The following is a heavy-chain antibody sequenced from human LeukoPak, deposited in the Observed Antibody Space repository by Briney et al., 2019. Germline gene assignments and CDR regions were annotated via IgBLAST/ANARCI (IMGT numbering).Heavy chain of an antibody. Sequence: GGSLRLSCAASGFTFSSYEMNWVRQAPGKGLEWVSYISSSGSTIYYADSVKGRFTISRDNAKNPLYLQMNSLRAEDTAVYYCARVFWFGEQYPAGDYWGQGTLVTVSS. V-gene: IGHV3-48*03. D-gene: IGHD3-10*01. CDR1: GFTFSSYE. CDR3: ARVFWFGEQYPAGDY. J-gene: IGHJ4*02. CDR2: ISSSGSTI.